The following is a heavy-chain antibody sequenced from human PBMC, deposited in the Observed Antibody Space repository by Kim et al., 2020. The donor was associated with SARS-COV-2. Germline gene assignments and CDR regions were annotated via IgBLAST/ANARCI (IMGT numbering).Heavy chain of an antibody. D-gene: IGHD3-10*01. Sequence: ASVKVSCKTSGYTFTSYGISWVRQAPGQGLEWMGWISAYNGNTNYAQKLQGRVTMTTDTSTSTAYMELRSLRSDDTAVYYCARDWFLWFGDSAPFDYWGQGTLVTVSS. J-gene: IGHJ4*02. V-gene: IGHV1-18*01. CDR3: ARDWFLWFGDSAPFDY. CDR1: GYTFTSYG. CDR2: ISAYNGNT.